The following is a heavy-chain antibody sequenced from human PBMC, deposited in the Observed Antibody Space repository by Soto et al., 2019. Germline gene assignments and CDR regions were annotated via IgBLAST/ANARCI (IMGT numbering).Heavy chain of an antibody. CDR1: GYTFTGYY. CDR3: ARGEVPKPGWSADFDY. V-gene: IGHV1-2*04. CDR2: INPNSGGT. D-gene: IGHD6-19*01. Sequence: QVQLVQSGAEVKKPGASVKVSCKASGYTFTGYYMHWVRQAPGQGLEWMGWINPNSGGTNYAQKFQGWVTMTRDTSISTAYMELSRLRSDGTAVYYCARGEVPKPGWSADFDYWGQGTLVTVSS. J-gene: IGHJ4*02.